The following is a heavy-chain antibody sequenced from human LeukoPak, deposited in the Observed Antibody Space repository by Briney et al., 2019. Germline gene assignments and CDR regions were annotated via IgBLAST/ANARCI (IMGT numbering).Heavy chain of an antibody. CDR2: IDTSDSYT. J-gene: IGHJ3*02. D-gene: IGHD3-10*01. CDR1: GCNFTSYC. V-gene: IGHV5-10-1*01. CDR3: ASQLLYYYGSGSYPPFDI. Sequence: GASLQISCKGAGCNFTSYCISWVRQMPGKGLEWMGRIDTSDSYTNYSPSFQGHVTISADKSISTAYLQWSSLKASDTAMYYCASQLLYYYGSGSYPPFDIWGQGTMVTVSS.